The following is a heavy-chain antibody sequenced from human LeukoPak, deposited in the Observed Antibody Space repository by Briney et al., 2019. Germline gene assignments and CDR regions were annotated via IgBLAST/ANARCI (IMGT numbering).Heavy chain of an antibody. CDR2: IYSGGST. D-gene: IGHD3-3*02. V-gene: IGHV3-53*04. J-gene: IGHJ4*02. Sequence: GGSLRLSCAASGFTVSSNFMSWVRQAPGKGLEWVSVIYSGGSTYYADSVKGRFTISRHNSKNTLYLQMNSLRAEDTAVYYCARLYGTFLEWSPYFDYWAREPWSPSPQ. CDR3: ARLYGTFLEWSPYFDY. CDR1: GFTVSSNF.